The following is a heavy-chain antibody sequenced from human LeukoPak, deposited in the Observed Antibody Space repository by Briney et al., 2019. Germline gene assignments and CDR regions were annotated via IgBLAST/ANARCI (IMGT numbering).Heavy chain of an antibody. J-gene: IGHJ6*02. D-gene: IGHD5-12*01. CDR1: GFTFSSYA. Sequence: GGSLRLSCAASGFTFSSYAMSWVRQAPGKGLEWVSAISGSGGSTYYADSVKGRFTISRDNSKNTLYLQMNSLRAEDTAVYYCAKKQGGIIVATTLHYYYDIDVWGQGTTVTVSS. CDR2: ISGSGGST. V-gene: IGHV3-23*01. CDR3: AKKQGGIIVATTLHYYYDIDV.